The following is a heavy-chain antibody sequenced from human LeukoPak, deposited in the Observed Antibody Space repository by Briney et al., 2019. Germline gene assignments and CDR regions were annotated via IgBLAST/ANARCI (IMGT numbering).Heavy chain of an antibody. J-gene: IGHJ4*02. CDR3: ARPSTVEMATFTYFDY. D-gene: IGHD5-24*01. CDR2: IYPGDSDT. Sequence: GESLKISCKGSGYSFTSYWIGWVRQMPGKGLEWMGIIYPGDSDTRYSPSFQGQVTISADKSISTAYLQWSSLKASDTAMYYCARPSTVEMATFTYFDYWGQGTLVTVSS. CDR1: GYSFTSYW. V-gene: IGHV5-51*01.